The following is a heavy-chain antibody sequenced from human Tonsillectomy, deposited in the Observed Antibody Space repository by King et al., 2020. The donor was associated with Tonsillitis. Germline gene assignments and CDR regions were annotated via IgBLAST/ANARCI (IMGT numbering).Heavy chain of an antibody. D-gene: IGHD3-3*01. CDR2: ISSSSSYI. CDR1: GFTFSSYS. V-gene: IGHV3-21*01. Sequence: VQLVESGGGLVKPGGSLRLSCAASGFTFSSYSMNWVRQAPGKGLEWVSSISSSSSYIYYADSVKGRFTISRDNAKNSLYLQMNSLRAEDTAVYYCASFTIFGVGRDYWDQGTLVTVSS. J-gene: IGHJ4*02. CDR3: ASFTIFGVGRDY.